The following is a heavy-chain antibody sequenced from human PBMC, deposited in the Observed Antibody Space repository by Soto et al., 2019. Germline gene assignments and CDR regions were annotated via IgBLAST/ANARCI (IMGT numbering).Heavy chain of an antibody. CDR3: ARDSLAAADPAYYYGMDV. V-gene: IGHV1-69*13. CDR1: GGTFSSYA. Sequence: ASVQVSCKASGGTFSSYAISWVRQAPGQGLEWMGGIIPIFGTANYAQKFQGRVTITADESTSTAYMELSSLRSEDTAVYYCARDSLAAADPAYYYGMDVWGQGTTVTVSS. D-gene: IGHD6-13*01. CDR2: IIPIFGTA. J-gene: IGHJ6*02.